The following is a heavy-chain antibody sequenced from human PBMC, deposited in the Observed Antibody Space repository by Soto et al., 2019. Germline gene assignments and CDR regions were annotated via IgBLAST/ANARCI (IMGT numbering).Heavy chain of an antibody. J-gene: IGHJ4*02. Sequence: GGSLRLSCAASGFTFDDYAMHWVRQAPGKGLEWVSGISWNSGSIGYADSVKGRFTISRDNAKNSLYLQMNSLRAEDTALYYCAKDKDPALAISFDYWGQGTLVTVSS. D-gene: IGHD5-18*01. V-gene: IGHV3-9*01. CDR2: ISWNSGSI. CDR1: GFTFDDYA. CDR3: AKDKDPALAISFDY.